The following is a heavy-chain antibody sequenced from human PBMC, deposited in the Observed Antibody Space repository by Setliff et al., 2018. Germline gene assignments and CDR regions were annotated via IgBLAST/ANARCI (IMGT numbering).Heavy chain of an antibody. J-gene: IGHJ4*02. CDR1: GFSLSNTKMG. Sequence: ESGPTLVNPTETLTLACTVSGFSLSNTKMGVSWIRQPPGKALEWLAHIFSNDEKTYSPSLQTRLTISKDTSKSQVVLTMTNMDPADTATYYCARSRYELPHYYFDYWGQGILVTVSS. CDR3: ARSRYELPHYYFDY. CDR2: IFSNDEK. D-gene: IGHD1-7*01. V-gene: IGHV2-26*01.